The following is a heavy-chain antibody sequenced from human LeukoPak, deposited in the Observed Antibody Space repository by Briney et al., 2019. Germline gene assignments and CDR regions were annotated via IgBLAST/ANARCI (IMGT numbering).Heavy chain of an antibody. D-gene: IGHD3-10*01. V-gene: IGHV1-2*02. CDR3: ARVPLGGFGELFPD. Sequence: GASVKVSCKASGYTFTGYYMHWVRQAPGQGLEWMGWTNPNSGGTNYAQKFQGRVTMTRDTSISTAYMELSRLRSDDTAVYYCARVPLGGFGELFPDWGQGTLVTVSS. J-gene: IGHJ4*02. CDR2: TNPNSGGT. CDR1: GYTFTGYY.